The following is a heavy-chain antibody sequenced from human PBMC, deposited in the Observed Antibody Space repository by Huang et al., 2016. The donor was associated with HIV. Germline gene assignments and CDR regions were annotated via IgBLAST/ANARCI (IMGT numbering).Heavy chain of an antibody. CDR3: ARGDYYDSSGYHPGHFDY. CDR1: GFIVRNYG. V-gene: IGHV3-33*04. Sequence: VQLIESGGGVVQPGKSLRLSCATSGFIVRNYGMHWVRQAPGKGLKWVAFIRNDGMNKNYADSVRGRFTVGRDNANNTLFLQMSSLRVDDTAVYYCARGDYYDSSGYHPGHFDYWGQGILVTVSS. CDR2: IRNDGMNK. J-gene: IGHJ4*02. D-gene: IGHD3-22*01.